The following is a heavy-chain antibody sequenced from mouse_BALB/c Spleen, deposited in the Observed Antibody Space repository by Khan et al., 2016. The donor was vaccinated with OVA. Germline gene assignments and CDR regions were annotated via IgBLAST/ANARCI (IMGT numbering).Heavy chain of an antibody. CDR1: GFSLTSYG. CDR3: ARNRESDYIDY. CDR2: IWAGGST. J-gene: IGHJ2*01. V-gene: IGHV2-9*02. Sequence: QVQLKQSGPGLAAPSQSLSITCTVSGFSLTSYGIHWVRQPPGKGLEWLGIIWAGGSTNYNSALMSRLSISKDNSRSQVFLKMNSLQTDDTALYFCARNRESDYIDYWGQGTTLTVSS.